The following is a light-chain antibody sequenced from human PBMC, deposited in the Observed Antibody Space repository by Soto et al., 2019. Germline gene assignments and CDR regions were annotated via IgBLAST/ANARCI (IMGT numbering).Light chain of an antibody. CDR3: AAWDDSLNGRV. J-gene: IGLJ3*02. CDR1: SSNIGSNT. CDR2: SNN. V-gene: IGLV1-44*01. Sequence: QSVLTQPPSASGTPGQRVTISCSGSSSNIGSNTVNWYQQLPGTAPKLLIYSNNQRPSGVPDRFSGPKSGTSASLAIGGLQSEDEADYDCAAWDDSLNGRVFGGGTKLTVL.